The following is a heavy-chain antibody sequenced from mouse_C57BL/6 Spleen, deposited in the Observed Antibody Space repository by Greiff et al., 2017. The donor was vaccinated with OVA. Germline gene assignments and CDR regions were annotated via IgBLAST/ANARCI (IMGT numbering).Heavy chain of an antibody. J-gene: IGHJ3*01. V-gene: IGHV1-85*01. CDR3: ARSLSTVVAPGAY. D-gene: IGHD1-1*01. Sequence: VKVVESGPELVKPGASVKLSCKASGYTFTSYDINWVKQRPGQGLEWIGWIYPRDGSTKYNEKFKGKATLTVDTSSSTAYMELHSLTSEDSAVYFCARSLSTVVAPGAYWGQGTLVTVSA. CDR2: IYPRDGST. CDR1: GYTFTSYD.